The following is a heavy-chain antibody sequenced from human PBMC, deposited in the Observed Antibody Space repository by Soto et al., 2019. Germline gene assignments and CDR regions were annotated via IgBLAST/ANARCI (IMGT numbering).Heavy chain of an antibody. D-gene: IGHD6-13*01. CDR3: LGGIAAATALYYYYGMDV. V-gene: IGHV3-30-3*01. Sequence: GGSLRLSCAASGFTFSSYAMHWVRQAPGKGLEWVAVISSDGSNKYYADSVKGRFTISRDNSKNTLYLQMNSLRAEDTAVYYCLGGIAAATALYYYYGMDVWGQGTTVTVSS. CDR1: GFTFSSYA. J-gene: IGHJ6*02. CDR2: ISSDGSNK.